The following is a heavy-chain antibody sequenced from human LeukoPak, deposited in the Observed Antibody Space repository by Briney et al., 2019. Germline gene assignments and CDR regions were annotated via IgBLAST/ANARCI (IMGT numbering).Heavy chain of an antibody. D-gene: IGHD2-2*01. J-gene: IGHJ4*02. V-gene: IGHV4-61*02. Sequence: SQTLSLTCTVSGGSISSGSYYWSWIRQPAGKGLEWIGRIYTRGSTNYNPSLKSRVTISVDTSKNQFSLKLSSVTAADTAVYYCAREGRYCSSTSCSPAMGVDYRGQGTLVTVSS. CDR3: AREGRYCSSTSCSPAMGVDY. CDR1: GGSISSGSYY. CDR2: IYTRGST.